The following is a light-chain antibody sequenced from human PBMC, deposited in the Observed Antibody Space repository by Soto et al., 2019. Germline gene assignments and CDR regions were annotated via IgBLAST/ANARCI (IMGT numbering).Light chain of an antibody. CDR1: SSDVGGYNY. V-gene: IGLV2-14*01. J-gene: IGLJ2*01. Sequence: QSVLTQPASVSGAPGQSITTSCTGTSSDVGGYNYVSWYQQHPGKAPKLMIYEVSNRPSGVSNRFSGSKSGTTASLTISGLQAEDEADYYCSSYTSSSTVVFGGGTKLTVL. CDR2: EVS. CDR3: SSYTSSSTVV.